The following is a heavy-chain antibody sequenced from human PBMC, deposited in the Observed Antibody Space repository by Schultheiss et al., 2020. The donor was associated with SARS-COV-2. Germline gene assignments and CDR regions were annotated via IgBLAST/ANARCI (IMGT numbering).Heavy chain of an antibody. CDR1: GYTFTGYY. Sequence: GESLKISCKASGYTFTGYYMHWVRQAPGQGLEWMGWISAYNGNTNYAQKLQGRVTMTTDTSTSTAYMELRSLRSDDTAVYYCASYCSSTSCPRALTRKNYYYYGMDVWGQGTTVAVSS. CDR3: ASYCSSTSCPRALTRKNYYYYGMDV. V-gene: IGHV1-18*04. CDR2: ISAYNGNT. D-gene: IGHD2-2*01. J-gene: IGHJ6*02.